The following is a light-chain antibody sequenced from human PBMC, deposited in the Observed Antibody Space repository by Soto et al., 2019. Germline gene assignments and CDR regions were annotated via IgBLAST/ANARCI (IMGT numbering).Light chain of an antibody. V-gene: IGKV1-5*01. CDR1: QSINDW. J-gene: IGKJ1*01. CDR3: QQYNSLYVA. Sequence: DIQMTQSPSTLSSFVGERVTLTCRASQSINDWLAWYQQKQGNAPPLLIYGAATLGSGVPSRLSGSGSGTAVTLTISSMKPHDIETYYCQQYNSLYVAFGQGTKVYI. CDR2: GAA.